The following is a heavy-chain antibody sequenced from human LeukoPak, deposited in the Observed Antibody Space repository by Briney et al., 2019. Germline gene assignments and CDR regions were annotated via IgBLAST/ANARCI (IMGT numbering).Heavy chain of an antibody. Sequence: GGSLRLSCAASGFIFDNYAMHWVRQAPGKGLEWVSGVSWNSGSLGHADSVKGRFTISRDNAKNSLYLQMNSLTTEDTALYYCAKDIDGDYVWGSYRYDAFDMWGQGTMVTVSS. V-gene: IGHV3-9*01. J-gene: IGHJ3*02. CDR1: GFIFDNYA. D-gene: IGHD3-16*02. CDR2: VSWNSGSL. CDR3: AKDIDGDYVWGSYRYDAFDM.